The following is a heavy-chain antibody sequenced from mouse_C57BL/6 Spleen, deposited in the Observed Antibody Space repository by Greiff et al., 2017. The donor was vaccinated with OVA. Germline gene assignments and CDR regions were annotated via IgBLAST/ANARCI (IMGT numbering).Heavy chain of an antibody. D-gene: IGHD2-4*01. CDR1: GFTFSSYA. J-gene: IGHJ2*01. CDR3: TRDGYDYPYYFDY. Sequence: EVQGVESGEGLVKPGGSLKLSCAASGFTFSSYAMSWVRQTPEKRLEWVAYISSGGDYIYYADTVKGRFTISRDNARNTLYLQMSSLKSEDTAMYYCTRDGYDYPYYFDYWGQGTTLTVSS. CDR2: ISSGGDYI. V-gene: IGHV5-9-1*02.